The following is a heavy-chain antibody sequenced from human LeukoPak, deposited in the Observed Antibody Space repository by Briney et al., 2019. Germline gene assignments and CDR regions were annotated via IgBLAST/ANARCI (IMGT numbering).Heavy chain of an antibody. CDR3: ARDRDYRDPFDY. V-gene: IGHV1-2*02. CDR1: GYTFTGYY. CDR2: INPNSGGT. Sequence: ASVKVFCKASGYTFTGYYMHWVRQAPGQGLEWMGWINPNSGGTYYAQKFQGRVTMTRDTSISTAYMELSRLRSDDTAVYYCARDRDYRDPFDYWGQGTLVTVSS. J-gene: IGHJ4*02. D-gene: IGHD4-11*01.